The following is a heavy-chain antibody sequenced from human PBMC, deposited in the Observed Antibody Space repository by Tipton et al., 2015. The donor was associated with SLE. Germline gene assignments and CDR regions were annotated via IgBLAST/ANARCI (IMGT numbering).Heavy chain of an antibody. D-gene: IGHD3-9*01. CDR2: IYYSGST. CDR1: SSSFSGGYY. Sequence: TLSLTCSVSSSSFSGGYYWNWFRQPPGKGLEWIGYIYYSGSTNYNPSLKSRVTISVDRSKNQFSLKVNSVTAADTAVYYCARLSPLAGWYYFDYWGQGTLVTVSS. V-gene: IGHV4-61*08. J-gene: IGHJ4*02. CDR3: ARLSPLAGWYYFDY.